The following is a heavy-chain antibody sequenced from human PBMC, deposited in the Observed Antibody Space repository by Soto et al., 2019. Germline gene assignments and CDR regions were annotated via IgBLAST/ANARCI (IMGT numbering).Heavy chain of an antibody. J-gene: IGHJ4*02. CDR1: GFIFSSYA. CDR3: XXXXXXXXWXXXFDD. Sequence: EVPLLESGGGLVQPGGSLRLSCAASGFIFSSYAMSWVRQAPGKGLEWVSVISGSGSISGTGSSTYYADSVKGRFTXSRDNSKNTLYLEMNXLRAXXXXXXXXXXXXXXXXWXXXFDDWGQGTLVT. CDR2: ISGSGSISGTGSST. V-gene: IGHV3-23*01.